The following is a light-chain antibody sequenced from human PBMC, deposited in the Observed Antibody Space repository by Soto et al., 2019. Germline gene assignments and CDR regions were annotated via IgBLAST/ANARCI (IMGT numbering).Light chain of an antibody. V-gene: IGKV1-5*03. CDR1: QSISVW. Sequence: DLYMTQSPSTLSASVGDRVTITCRTSQSISVWLAWYQHKPGKAPKLLIYKTSSLESGVPSRFSGSGSRTEFTLTISSLQPDDFATYYCQQYSSGSPWTFGQGTKVEIK. CDR2: KTS. CDR3: QQYSSGSPWT. J-gene: IGKJ1*01.